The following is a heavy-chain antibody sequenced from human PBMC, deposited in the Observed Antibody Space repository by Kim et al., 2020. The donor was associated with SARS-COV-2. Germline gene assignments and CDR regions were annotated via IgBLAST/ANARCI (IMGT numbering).Heavy chain of an antibody. CDR3: ARMYGSGSYLLYFDY. J-gene: IGHJ4*02. D-gene: IGHD3-10*01. V-gene: IGHV4-34*01. Sequence: PSLKSRVTISVDTSKNQFSLKLSSVTAADTAVYYCARMYGSGSYLLYFDYWGQGTLVTVSS.